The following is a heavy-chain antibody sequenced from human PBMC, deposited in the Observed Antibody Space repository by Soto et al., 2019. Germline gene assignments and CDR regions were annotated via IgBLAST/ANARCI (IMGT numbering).Heavy chain of an antibody. CDR3: AKGGYTSYYAY. J-gene: IGHJ4*02. D-gene: IGHD5-18*01. Sequence: EVQLLESGGGLVQPGGSLRLSCAASGFNFRSYAMSWVRQAPGKGLEWVSTIRASGDTTFYTDSVKGRITISRDNSKNTAYLLMNTLAVDDTAVYFCAKGGYTSYYAYWGQGILVAVSS. CDR2: IRASGDTT. V-gene: IGHV3-23*01. CDR1: GFNFRSYA.